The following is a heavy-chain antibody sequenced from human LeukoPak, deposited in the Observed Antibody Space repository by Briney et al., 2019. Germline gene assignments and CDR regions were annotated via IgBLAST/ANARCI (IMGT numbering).Heavy chain of an antibody. V-gene: IGHV4-39*01. CDR3: ARGSPPGD. CDR2: IYYSGST. D-gene: IGHD3-16*01. CDR1: GGSISSSTYY. Sequence: PSETLSLTCTVSGGSISSSTYYWGWIRQPPGKGLEWIGSIYYSGSTYYSPSLKSRVTISVDTSKNQFSLKLDSVTAADTAVYHCARGSPPGDWGQGTLVTVSS. J-gene: IGHJ4*02.